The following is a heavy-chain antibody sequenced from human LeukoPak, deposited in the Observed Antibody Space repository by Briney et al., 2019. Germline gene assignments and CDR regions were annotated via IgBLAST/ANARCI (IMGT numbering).Heavy chain of an antibody. CDR2: ISSSSSYT. V-gene: IGHV3-21*05. CDR3: ARGGDFFDY. J-gene: IGHJ4*02. CDR1: GFTFSTYE. D-gene: IGHD3-16*01. Sequence: PGGSLRLSCAASGFTFSTYEMNWVRQAPGKGLEWVSYISSSSSYTNYADSVKGRFTISRDNAKNSLYLQMNSLRAEDTAVYYCARGGDFFDYWGQGTLVTVSS.